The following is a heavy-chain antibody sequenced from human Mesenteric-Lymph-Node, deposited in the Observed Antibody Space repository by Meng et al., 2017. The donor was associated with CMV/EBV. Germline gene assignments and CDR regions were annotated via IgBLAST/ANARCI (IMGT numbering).Heavy chain of an antibody. Sequence: STSGVGVGWIRQPPGKALEWLALIYWDDDKRYSPSLKSRLTITKDTSKNQVVLTMTNMDPVDTATYYCAHSVRGYCSSTSCPNWFDPWGQGTLVTVSS. CDR1: STSGVG. CDR3: AHSVRGYCSSTSCPNWFDP. D-gene: IGHD2-2*01. CDR2: IYWDDDK. J-gene: IGHJ5*02. V-gene: IGHV2-5*02.